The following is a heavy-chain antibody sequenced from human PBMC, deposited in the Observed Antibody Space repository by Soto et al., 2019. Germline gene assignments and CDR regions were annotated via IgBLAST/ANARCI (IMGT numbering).Heavy chain of an antibody. Sequence: PGGSLRLSCAASGFTFSSYAMSWVLQAPGKGLEWVSAISGSGGSTYYADSVKGRFTISRDNSKNTLYLQMNSLRAEDTAVYYCAKDPLRYFDWPHDVFDIWGQGTMVIVSS. CDR1: GFTFSSYA. D-gene: IGHD3-9*01. CDR2: ISGSGGST. V-gene: IGHV3-23*01. J-gene: IGHJ3*02. CDR3: AKDPLRYFDWPHDVFDI.